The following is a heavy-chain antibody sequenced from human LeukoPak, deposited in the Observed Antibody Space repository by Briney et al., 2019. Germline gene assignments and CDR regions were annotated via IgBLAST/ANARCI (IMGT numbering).Heavy chain of an antibody. V-gene: IGHV1-46*01. Sequence: ASVKVSCKASGYTFTSYYMHWVRQAPGQGLEWMGIINPNGGSTSYAQKFQGRVTMTRDTSTSTVYMELSSLRSEDTAVYYCARGADSSGYYFWNGDYWGQGTLVTVSS. CDR3: ARGADSSGYYFWNGDY. CDR1: GYTFTSYY. J-gene: IGHJ4*02. CDR2: INPNGGST. D-gene: IGHD3-22*01.